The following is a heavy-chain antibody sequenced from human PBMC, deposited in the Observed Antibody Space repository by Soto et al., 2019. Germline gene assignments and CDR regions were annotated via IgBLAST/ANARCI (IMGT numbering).Heavy chain of an antibody. D-gene: IGHD1-1*01. Sequence: QVQLQESGPGLVKPSQTLSLTCTVSNDSITSGRYYWSWIRQVPGKGLEWIGYIYSSGNPYYNPSRKGRISIALDAANNQCALTVTAVNVADAAIYFCARGRLTIQQGFDTWGQGTRVTVSS. J-gene: IGHJ3*02. V-gene: IGHV4-31*03. CDR3: ARGRLTIQQGFDT. CDR1: NDSITSGRYY. CDR2: IYSSGNP.